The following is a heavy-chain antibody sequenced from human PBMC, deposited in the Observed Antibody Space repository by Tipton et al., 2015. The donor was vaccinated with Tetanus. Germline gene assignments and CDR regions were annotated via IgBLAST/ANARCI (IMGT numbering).Heavy chain of an antibody. CDR3: ARDRAVPVQAYGTDV. Sequence: QSGAEVKKPGASVKVSCKASGYTFTHYGISWVRQAPGQGLEWVGWISPFTGDTEYAQNLQDRLILTTDTSTATAYVEVRSLTSDDTAVYYCARDRAVPVQAYGTDVWGRGTSVTVSS. CDR1: GYTFTHYG. D-gene: IGHD6-19*01. J-gene: IGHJ6*02. CDR2: ISPFTGDT. V-gene: IGHV1-18*01.